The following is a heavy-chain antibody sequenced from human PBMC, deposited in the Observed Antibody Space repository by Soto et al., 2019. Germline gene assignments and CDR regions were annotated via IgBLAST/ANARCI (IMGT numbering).Heavy chain of an antibody. J-gene: IGHJ6*02. Sequence: QVQLQESGPGLVKPSGTLSLTCAVSGGSISSSNWWSWVRQPPGKGLEWIGEIYHSGSTNYNPSLKSRVTLLVDKSKNQFSLKRSSVTAADTAVYYCARDGHWLPHGGYYYCGMDVWGQGTTVTVSS. V-gene: IGHV4-4*02. CDR1: GGSISSSNW. CDR3: ARDGHWLPHGGYYYCGMDV. CDR2: IYHSGST. D-gene: IGHD6-19*01.